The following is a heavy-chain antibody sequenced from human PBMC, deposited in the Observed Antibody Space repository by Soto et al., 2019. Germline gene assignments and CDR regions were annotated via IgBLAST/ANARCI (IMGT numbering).Heavy chain of an antibody. CDR1: GGSISSSNW. CDR2: IYHSGST. Sequence: QVQLQESGPGLVKPSGTLSLTCAVSGGSISSSNWWSWVRQPPGKGLEWIGEIYHSGSTNYNPSLKCRVTISVDKSKNQFSLELSSVTAADTAVYYCARVSGSYDYGMAVWGQGTTVTVSS. CDR3: ARVSGSYDYGMAV. J-gene: IGHJ6*02. D-gene: IGHD1-26*01. V-gene: IGHV4-4*02.